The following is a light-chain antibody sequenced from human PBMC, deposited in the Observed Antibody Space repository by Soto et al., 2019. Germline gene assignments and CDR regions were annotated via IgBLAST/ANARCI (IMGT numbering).Light chain of an antibody. Sequence: QSVLTQPASVSGSPGQSITISCTGTSSDVGGYNYVSWYQQHPGKAPKIMIYDVSNRPSWVSNRFSGSKSGNTASLTISGLQAEDEADYYCSSYTSSSTPLYVFGTGTKVTVL. CDR3: SSYTSSSTPLYV. V-gene: IGLV2-14*01. CDR2: DVS. CDR1: SSDVGGYNY. J-gene: IGLJ1*01.